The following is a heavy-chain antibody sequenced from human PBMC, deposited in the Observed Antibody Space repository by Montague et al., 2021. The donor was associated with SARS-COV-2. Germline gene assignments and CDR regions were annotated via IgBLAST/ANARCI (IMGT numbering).Heavy chain of an antibody. CDR3: ARGGWGGTDCSSTSCKPYYYYYGMDV. Sequence: TLSLTCTGSVSSNSGGSHYWSCIRQPAEKGLEWIWRIYTSGSTNYNPSLKSRVTISVDTSKNQFSLKLSSVTAADTAVYYCARGGWGGTDCSSTSCKPYYYYYGMDVWGQGTTDTVSS. D-gene: IGHD2-2*01. J-gene: IGHJ6*02. CDR2: IYTSGST. V-gene: IGHV4-61*02. CDR1: VSSNSGGSHY.